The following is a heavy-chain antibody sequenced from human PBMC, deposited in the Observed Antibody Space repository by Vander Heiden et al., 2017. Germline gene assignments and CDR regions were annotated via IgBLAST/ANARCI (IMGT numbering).Heavy chain of an antibody. Sequence: QLQLQESGPGLVKPSETLSLTCTVSGGSISSSSYYWGWIRQPPGKGLEWIGSIYYSGSTYYNPSLRRRVTISVDTSKNQFSLKLSSVTAADTALYYCARHRITIFGVVTGNWFDPWGQGTLVTVSS. CDR3: ARHRITIFGVVTGNWFDP. V-gene: IGHV4-39*01. CDR2: IYYSGST. J-gene: IGHJ5*02. CDR1: GGSISSSSYY. D-gene: IGHD3-3*01.